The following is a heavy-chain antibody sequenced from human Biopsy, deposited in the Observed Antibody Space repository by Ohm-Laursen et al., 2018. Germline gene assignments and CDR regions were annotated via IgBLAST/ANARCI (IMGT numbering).Heavy chain of an antibody. CDR3: ARDRIAYCTATSCDNFGLDV. CDR2: INHSRHT. CDR1: SASINLYY. Sequence: SETLSLTCTVSSASINLYYWGWIRQSPGKGLEWIGYINHSRHTNYNPSLKSRLTMSVDTSKNQFSLKLTSVTAADTAVYYCARDRIAYCTATSCDNFGLDVWGQGTTVTVSS. V-gene: IGHV4-59*01. D-gene: IGHD2-8*02. J-gene: IGHJ6*02.